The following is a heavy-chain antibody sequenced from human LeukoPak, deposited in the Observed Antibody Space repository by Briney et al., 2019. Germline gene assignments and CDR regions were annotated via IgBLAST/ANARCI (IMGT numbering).Heavy chain of an antibody. Sequence: SETLSLTCTVSGGSISSGSYYWSWIRQPAGKGLEWIGRIYTSGSTNYNPSLKSRVTISVDTSKNQFSLKLSSVTAADTAVYYCARRNNVLLWFGGFDLWGRGTLVTVSS. CDR3: ARRNNVLLWFGGFDL. V-gene: IGHV4-61*02. CDR2: IYTSGST. D-gene: IGHD3-10*01. J-gene: IGHJ2*01. CDR1: GGSISSGSYY.